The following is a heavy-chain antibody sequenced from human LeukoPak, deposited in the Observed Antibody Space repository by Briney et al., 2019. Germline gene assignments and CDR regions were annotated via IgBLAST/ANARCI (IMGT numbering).Heavy chain of an antibody. CDR1: GYTFTSYG. Sequence: ASVTVSCKASGYTFTSYGISWVGQAPGQGLDWMGCISAYNGNTNYAQKLKSRVTMTTDTSTSTAYMELWSRRTDDTSVYYCAREGPKGDYWGQGTLVTVSS. J-gene: IGHJ4*02. V-gene: IGHV1-18*01. CDR2: ISAYNGNT. CDR3: AREGPKGDY.